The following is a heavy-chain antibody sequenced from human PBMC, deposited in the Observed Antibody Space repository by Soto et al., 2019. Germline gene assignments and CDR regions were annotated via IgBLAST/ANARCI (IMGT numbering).Heavy chain of an antibody. CDR2: ISGSGGST. CDR1: GFTFSGYA. Sequence: PGGSLRLSCAASGFTFSGYAMSWVRQAPGKGLEWVSAISGSGGSTYYADSVKGRFTISRDNSKNTLYLQMNSLRAEDTAVYYCAKEGTNSYGYSYFDYWGQGTLVTVSS. V-gene: IGHV3-23*01. J-gene: IGHJ4*02. CDR3: AKEGTNSYGYSYFDY. D-gene: IGHD5-18*01.